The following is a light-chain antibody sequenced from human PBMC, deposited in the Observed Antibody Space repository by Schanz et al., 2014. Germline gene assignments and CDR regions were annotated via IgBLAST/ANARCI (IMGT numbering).Light chain of an antibody. V-gene: IGLV8-61*01. Sequence: QAVVTQEPSFSVSPGGTVTLTCGLSSGSVSTTYYPSWYQQTPGQAPRTLMHNTNTRSSGVPDRFSGSILGDKAALTITGAQADDESDYYCVLYMGSGSWVFGGGTKLTVL. CDR2: NTN. CDR3: VLYMGSGSWV. J-gene: IGLJ3*02. CDR1: SGSVSTTYY.